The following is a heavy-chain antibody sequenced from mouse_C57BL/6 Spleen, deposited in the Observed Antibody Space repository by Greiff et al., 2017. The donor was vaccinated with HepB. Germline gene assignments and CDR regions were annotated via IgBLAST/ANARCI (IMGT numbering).Heavy chain of an antibody. J-gene: IGHJ3*01. D-gene: IGHD2-4*01. V-gene: IGHV1-9*01. CDR1: GYTFTGYW. CDR2: ILPRSSRT. Sequence: QVQLQQPGAELMKPGASVKLSCKASGYTFTGYWIEWVKQRPGHGLEWIGEILPRSSRTNFNEKFKGKATFTADTSSNTAYMQLSSLTTEDSAIYYCARRGDYDGAWFAYWGQGTLVTVSA. CDR3: ARRGDYDGAWFAY.